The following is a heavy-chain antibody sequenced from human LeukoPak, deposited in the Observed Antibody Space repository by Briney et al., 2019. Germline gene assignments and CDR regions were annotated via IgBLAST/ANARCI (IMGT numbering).Heavy chain of an antibody. J-gene: IGHJ4*02. Sequence: PSETLSLTCTVSGGSISSYYWSWIRQPPGKGLEWIGYIYYSGSTSYNPSLKSRVTISVDTSKNQFSLKLSSVTAADTGVYYCVRRRWTGGSCLPYYFDYWGQGTLVTVSS. D-gene: IGHD2-15*01. CDR2: IYYSGST. CDR3: VRRRWTGGSCLPYYFDY. CDR1: GGSISSYY. V-gene: IGHV4-59*08.